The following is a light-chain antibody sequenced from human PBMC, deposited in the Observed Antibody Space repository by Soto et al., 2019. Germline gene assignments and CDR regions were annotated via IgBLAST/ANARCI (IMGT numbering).Light chain of an antibody. CDR1: QSIYTK. V-gene: IGKV3-15*01. CDR3: QQYHNWPRT. J-gene: IGKJ1*01. Sequence: EIVLTQSPGTLSFSPGEGATLSCRASQSIYTKLAWYQKKSGQAPRLLIYDASTRATGIPARFSGSGSGTEFTLTISSLQSEDFAVYYCQQYHNWPRTFGQGTKVDIK. CDR2: DAS.